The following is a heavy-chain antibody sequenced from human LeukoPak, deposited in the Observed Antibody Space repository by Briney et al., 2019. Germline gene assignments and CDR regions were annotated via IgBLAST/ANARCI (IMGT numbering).Heavy chain of an antibody. CDR3: ARGPLDSGYTYFDY. J-gene: IGHJ4*02. D-gene: IGHD5-12*01. V-gene: IGHV4-59*02. CDR1: GGSVTTDY. CDR2: FSYSGST. Sequence: PSETLSLTCTVSGGSVTTDYWSWIRQPPGKGLERIGYFSYSGSTNYNPSLKSRVTISVDTSKNQFSLKLSSVTAADTAVYYCARGPLDSGYTYFDYWGQGTLVSVAS.